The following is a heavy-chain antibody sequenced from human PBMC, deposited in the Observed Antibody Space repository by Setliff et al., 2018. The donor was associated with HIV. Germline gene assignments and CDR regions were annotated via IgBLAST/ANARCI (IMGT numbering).Heavy chain of an antibody. Sequence: GSLRLSCAASGFIFSNYDMNWVRQTPGKGLDWISYISSRGSTIYYTDSVKGRFTISRDNVKNSMYLQMNSLRAEDTAVYYCARDSSSWYESYFDCWGQGTLVTVSS. J-gene: IGHJ4*02. CDR3: ARDSSSWYESYFDC. CDR1: GFIFSNYD. D-gene: IGHD6-13*01. CDR2: ISSRGSTI. V-gene: IGHV3-48*03.